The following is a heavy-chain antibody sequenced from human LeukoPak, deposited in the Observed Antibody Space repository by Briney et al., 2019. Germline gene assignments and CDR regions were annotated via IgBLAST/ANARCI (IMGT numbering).Heavy chain of an antibody. CDR3: ASRHCSGGDCYFAGADPFDH. J-gene: IGHJ4*02. Sequence: GGSLRLSCAASGFTVSSTYMSWVRQAPGKGLEWVSVIYKDGKIYYIDSVKGRFTISRDTPKNTLYLQMNSLRVEDTAVYYCASRHCSGGDCYFAGADPFDHWGRGTLVTVSS. D-gene: IGHD2-21*01. V-gene: IGHV3-53*01. CDR2: IYKDGKI. CDR1: GFTVSSTY.